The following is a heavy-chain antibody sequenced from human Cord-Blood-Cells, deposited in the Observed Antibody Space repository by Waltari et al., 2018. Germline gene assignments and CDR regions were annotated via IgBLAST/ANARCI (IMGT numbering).Heavy chain of an antibody. J-gene: IGHJ5*02. CDR1: GGSSSSSSYY. Sequence: QLQLQESGPGLVKPSETLSLTCTVSGGSSSSSSYYWGWLRQPPGKGLEWIGSIYYSGSTYYNPSLKSRVTISVDTSKNQFSLKLSSVTAADTAVYYCARRAGIAARNWFDPWGQGTLVTVSS. CDR2: IYYSGST. V-gene: IGHV4-39*01. CDR3: ARRAGIAARNWFDP. D-gene: IGHD6-6*01.